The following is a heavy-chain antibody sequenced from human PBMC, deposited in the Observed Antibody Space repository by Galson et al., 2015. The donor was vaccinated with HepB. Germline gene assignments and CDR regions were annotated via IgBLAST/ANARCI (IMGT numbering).Heavy chain of an antibody. J-gene: IGHJ4*02. CDR1: GFTFSSYS. CDR3: ARGGYYYDSSGYYQFDY. Sequence: SLRLSCAASGFTFSSYSMNWVRQAPGKGLEWVSSISSSSSYIYYADSVKGRFTISRDNAKNSLYLQMNSLRAEDTAVYYCARGGYYYDSSGYYQFDYWGQGTLVTVSS. CDR2: ISSSSSYI. V-gene: IGHV3-21*04. D-gene: IGHD3-22*01.